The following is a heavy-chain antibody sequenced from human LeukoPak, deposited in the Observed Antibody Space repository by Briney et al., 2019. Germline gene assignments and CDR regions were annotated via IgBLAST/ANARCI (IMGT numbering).Heavy chain of an antibody. J-gene: IGHJ3*02. CDR3: ARGVGSSWYRDAFDI. CDR2: INPNSGDT. CDR1: GYTFTGYC. Sequence: ASVKVSCKASGYTFTGYCMHWVRQAPGQGLEWMGWINPNSGDTGYAQKFQGRVTITRNTSISTAYMELSSLRSEDTAVYYCARGVGSSWYRDAFDIWGQGTMVTVSS. V-gene: IGHV1-8*03. D-gene: IGHD6-13*01.